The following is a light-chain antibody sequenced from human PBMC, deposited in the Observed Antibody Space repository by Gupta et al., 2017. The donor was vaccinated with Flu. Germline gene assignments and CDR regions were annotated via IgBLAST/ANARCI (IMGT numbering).Light chain of an antibody. CDR3: QQNNNWPIT. J-gene: IGKJ4*01. Sequence: EIVMTQSPATLSVSPGERATLSCRASHNIGTNLGWYQQKPGQAPRLLIYGASTRATDAPAKFSGSGSGTEFTLTISSLQSEDFAVYYCQQNNNWPITFGGGTKVEI. CDR1: HNIGTN. V-gene: IGKV3-15*01. CDR2: GAS.